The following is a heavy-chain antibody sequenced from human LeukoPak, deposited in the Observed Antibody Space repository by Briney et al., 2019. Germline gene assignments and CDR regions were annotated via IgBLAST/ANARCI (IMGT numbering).Heavy chain of an antibody. CDR1: GFTFSSYG. D-gene: IGHD3-22*01. J-gene: IGHJ5*02. V-gene: IGHV3-30*18. CDR2: ISYDGSNK. CDR3: AKPTLSYYYDSSGNWFDP. Sequence: GGSLRLSCAASGFTFSSYGMHWVHQAPGKGLEWVAVISYDGSNKYYADSVKGRFTISRDNSKNTLYLQMNSLRAEDTAVYYCAKPTLSYYYDSSGNWFDPWGQGTQVTVSS.